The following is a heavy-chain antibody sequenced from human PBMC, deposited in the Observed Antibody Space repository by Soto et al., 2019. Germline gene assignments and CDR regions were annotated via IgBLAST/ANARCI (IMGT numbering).Heavy chain of an antibody. CDR3: ARGYYYGSGSYYNANVNYYYGMDV. D-gene: IGHD3-10*01. V-gene: IGHV4-4*07. J-gene: IGHJ6*02. Sequence: PSETLSLTCTVSGGSISSYYWSWIRQPAGKGLEWIGRIYTSGSTNYNPSLKSRVTMSVDTSKNQFSLKLSSVTAADTAVYYCARGYYYGSGSYYNANVNYYYGMDVWGQGTTVTV. CDR2: IYTSGST. CDR1: GGSISSYY.